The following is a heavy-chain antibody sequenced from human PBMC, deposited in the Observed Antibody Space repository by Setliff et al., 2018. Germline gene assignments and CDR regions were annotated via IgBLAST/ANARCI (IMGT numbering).Heavy chain of an antibody. CDR3: ARGYCSSPSCFFAGWFDP. V-gene: IGHV4-34*01. CDR2: INHTGST. Sequence: SETLSLTCAVYGGSFSGYYWSWIRQPPGRGLEWIGEINHTGSTNYSPSLKSRVTISVDTSKNQFSLKLTSVTAADTAVYYCARGYCSSPSCFFAGWFDPWGQGTQVTVSS. D-gene: IGHD2-2*01. CDR1: GGSFSGYY. J-gene: IGHJ5*02.